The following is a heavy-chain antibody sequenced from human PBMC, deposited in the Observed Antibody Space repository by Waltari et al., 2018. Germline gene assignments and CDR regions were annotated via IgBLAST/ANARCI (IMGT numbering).Heavy chain of an antibody. CDR3: ARSLVYDTSGDEAFDI. J-gene: IGHJ3*02. CDR2: ISSSRSYK. CDR1: GFTFIDYS. V-gene: IGHV3-21*02. D-gene: IGHD3-22*01. Sequence: EVQLVESGGGLVKPGGSLRLSCAASGFTFIDYSMNWVRLAPGKGLEWVSLISSSRSYKYYADSVKGRFTISRDNAKNSLYLQMNSLRAEDTAVYYCARSLVYDTSGDEAFDIWGQGTMVTVSS.